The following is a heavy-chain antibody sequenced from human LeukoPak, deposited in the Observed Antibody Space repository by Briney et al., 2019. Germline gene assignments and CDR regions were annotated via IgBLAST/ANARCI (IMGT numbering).Heavy chain of an antibody. J-gene: IGHJ5*02. Sequence: GGSLRLSCAASGFTFSSYSMNWVRQAPGKGLEWVSSISSSSSYIYYADSVKGRFTISRDNAKNLLYLQMNSLRAEDTAVYYCARVLASQLAPWGQGTLVTVSS. CDR1: GFTFSSYS. CDR2: ISSSSSYI. D-gene: IGHD6-13*01. CDR3: ARVLASQLAP. V-gene: IGHV3-21*01.